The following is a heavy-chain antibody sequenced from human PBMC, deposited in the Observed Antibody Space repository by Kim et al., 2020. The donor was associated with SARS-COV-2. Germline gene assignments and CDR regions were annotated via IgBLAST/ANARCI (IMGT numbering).Heavy chain of an antibody. CDR3: AGFQIGAWGAEFYY. J-gene: IGHJ4*03. CDR1: GGSITTSY. V-gene: IGHV4-59*13. D-gene: IGHD3-16*01. CDR2: IYYSGSP. Sequence: SETLSLTCSVSGGSITTSYWSWIRQPPGRGLEWIGYIYYSGSPNVNPSLESRLTISVDTSKNQFYLNLRSVTAADTAGYYYAGFQIGAWGAEFYYWCQGT.